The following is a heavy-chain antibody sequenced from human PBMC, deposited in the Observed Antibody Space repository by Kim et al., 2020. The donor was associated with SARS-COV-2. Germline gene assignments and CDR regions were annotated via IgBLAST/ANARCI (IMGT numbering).Heavy chain of an antibody. J-gene: IGHJ6*02. D-gene: IGHD3-10*01. CDR1: GFSFMNSG. CDR2: ISADTSNT. Sequence: ASVKVSCKASGFSFMNSGIIWVRQAPGQGLEWMGWISADTSNTNYAQNLQGRVTMTTETSTSTAFMELRSLRSDDTAVYYCARERKSDRNHYTSGSSFPDFYYYGMDVWGQGTTVTVS. V-gene: IGHV1-18*01. CDR3: ARERKSDRNHYTSGSSFPDFYYYGMDV.